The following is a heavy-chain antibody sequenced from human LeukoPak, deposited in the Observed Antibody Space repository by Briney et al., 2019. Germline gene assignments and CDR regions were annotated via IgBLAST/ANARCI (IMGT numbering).Heavy chain of an antibody. Sequence: GASVKVSCKASGYRFTSYGITWVRQAPGQGLEWMGWVSAYNGNPNYAQNLQGRVTMTTDTSTSTAYMELRNLRSDDTAMYYCARRMTTVTDHRFDYWGQGTLVTVSS. CDR1: GYRFTSYG. CDR2: VSAYNGNP. V-gene: IGHV1-18*01. D-gene: IGHD4-17*01. CDR3: ARRMTTVTDHRFDY. J-gene: IGHJ4*02.